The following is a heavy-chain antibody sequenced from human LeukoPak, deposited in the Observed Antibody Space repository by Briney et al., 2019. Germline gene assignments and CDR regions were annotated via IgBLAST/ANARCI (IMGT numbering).Heavy chain of an antibody. V-gene: IGHV3-21*01. CDR1: GFTFNTYT. CDR3: ARDPYCSGGSCYFFNFDY. J-gene: IGHJ4*02. Sequence: PGGSLRLSCAASGFTFNTYTMNWVRQAPGKGLEWVSSVSTSSSYIYYADSLRGRFTISRDNAKNSLYLQMNSLRAEDTAVYYCARDPYCSGGSCYFFNFDYWGQGTLDTVSS. CDR2: VSTSSSYI. D-gene: IGHD2-15*01.